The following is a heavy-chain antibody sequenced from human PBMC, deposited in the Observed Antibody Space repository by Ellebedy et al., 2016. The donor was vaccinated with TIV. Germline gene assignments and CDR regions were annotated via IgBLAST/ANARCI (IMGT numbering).Heavy chain of an antibody. CDR2: IKQDGSEK. CDR3: ARVWAVRGVIVDYYYYGMDV. CDR1: GFSFRDYA. J-gene: IGHJ6*02. V-gene: IGHV3-7*01. Sequence: GGSLRLSXAASGFSFRDYAMCWVRQAPGKGLEWVANIKQDGSEKYYVDSVKGRFTISRDNAKNSLYLQMNSLRAEDTAVYYCARVWAVRGVIVDYYYYGMDVWGQGTTVTVSS. D-gene: IGHD3-10*01.